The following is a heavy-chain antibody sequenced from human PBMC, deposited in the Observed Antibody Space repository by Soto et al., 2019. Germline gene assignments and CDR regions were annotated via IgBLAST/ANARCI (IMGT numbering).Heavy chain of an antibody. V-gene: IGHV4-30-2*01. Sequence: QLQLQESGSGLVKPSQTLSITCTVSGGSISSGGYSWSWIRPPPGKGLEWIGYIYHSGSTYYNPSLKSRVTISVDWSKNQFSLKLSSVTAADTAVYYCARGPPFLPWGQGTLVTVSS. CDR1: GGSISSGGYS. D-gene: IGHD3-3*02. J-gene: IGHJ5*02. CDR2: IYHSGST. CDR3: ARGPPFLP.